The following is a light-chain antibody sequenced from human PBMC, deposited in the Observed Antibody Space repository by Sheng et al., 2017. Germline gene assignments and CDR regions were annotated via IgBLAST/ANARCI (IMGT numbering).Light chain of an antibody. CDR3: QQYYNWPQRT. CDR2: GAS. Sequence: EIVLTQSPGTLSLSPGERATLSCRGSQTISSSYLAWYQQKPGQAPRLLIYGASSRATGIPDRFSGSGSGTEFTLTINSLQSEDFAVYYCQQYYNWPQRTFGQGTKGGNQT. CDR1: QTISSSY. J-gene: IGKJ1*01. V-gene: IGKV3-20*01.